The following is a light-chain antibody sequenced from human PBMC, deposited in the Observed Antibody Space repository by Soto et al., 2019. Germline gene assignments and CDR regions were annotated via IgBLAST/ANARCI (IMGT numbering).Light chain of an antibody. Sequence: EIVLTQSPGTLSLSPGERATLSCRASQSVSSNLAWYQQKPGQAPRLLIYDASNRATGIPARFSGSGSGTDFTLTISSLEPEDFAVYYCQQRSNWPITVGKGTRLEI. J-gene: IGKJ5*01. V-gene: IGKV3-11*01. CDR3: QQRSNWPIT. CDR2: DAS. CDR1: QSVSSN.